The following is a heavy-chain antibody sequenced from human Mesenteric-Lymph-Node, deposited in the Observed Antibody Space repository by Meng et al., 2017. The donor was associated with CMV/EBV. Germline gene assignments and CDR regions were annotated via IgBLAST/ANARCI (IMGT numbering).Heavy chain of an antibody. D-gene: IGHD4-17*01. CDR1: GFTFSNYA. V-gene: IGHV3-23*03. Sequence: GESLKISCAASGFTFSNYAMSWVRQAPGKGLEWVSIIFSSGNSGASSYYADSVKGRFTISRDISENTLYLQMNSLRDEDTAIYYCARRLSGGDYVGCDYWGQGTLVTVSS. CDR3: ARRLSGGDYVGCDY. CDR2: IFSSGNSGASS. J-gene: IGHJ4*02.